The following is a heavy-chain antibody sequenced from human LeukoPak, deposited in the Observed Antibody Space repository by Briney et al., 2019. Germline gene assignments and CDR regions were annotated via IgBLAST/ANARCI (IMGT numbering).Heavy chain of an antibody. CDR1: GYTFTHQW. J-gene: IGHJ4*02. V-gene: IGHV5-51*01. D-gene: IGHD3-16*01. Sequence: GESLKISCEASGYTFTHQWIGWVRQMPGTGLEWVGIIYPRDSDTIYSPSFQGHVTISADTSINTAYLEWRSLEASDTAMYYCARHSDVVGAIWGQGTQVTFSS. CDR3: ARHSDVVGAI. CDR2: IYPRDSDT.